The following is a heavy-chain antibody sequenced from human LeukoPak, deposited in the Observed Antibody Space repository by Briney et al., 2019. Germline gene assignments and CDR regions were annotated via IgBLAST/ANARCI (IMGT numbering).Heavy chain of an antibody. CDR3: ARDRDGYDILTGHYYYYMDV. CDR2: IKQDGSEK. J-gene: IGHJ6*03. CDR1: GFTFSSYW. Sequence: GGSLRLSCAASGFTFSSYWMSWVRQAPGKGLEWVANIKQDGSEKYYVDSVKGRFTISRDNAKNSLYLQMNSLRAEDTAVYYCARDRDGYDILTGHYYYYMDVWGKGTTVTISS. V-gene: IGHV3-7*03. D-gene: IGHD3-9*01.